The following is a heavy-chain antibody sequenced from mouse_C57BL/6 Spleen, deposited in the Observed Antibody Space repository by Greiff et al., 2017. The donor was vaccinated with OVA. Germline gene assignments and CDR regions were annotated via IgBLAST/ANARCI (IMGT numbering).Heavy chain of an antibody. CDR1: GYSFTGYF. Sequence: EVQLVESGPELVKPGDSVKISCKASGYSFTGYFMNWVMQSHGKSLEWIGRINPYNGDTFYNQKFKGKATLTVDKSSSTAHMELRSLTSEDSAVYYCARGGYYGSWYFDVWGTGTTVTVSS. D-gene: IGHD1-1*01. CDR2: INPYNGDT. CDR3: ARGGYYGSWYFDV. J-gene: IGHJ1*03. V-gene: IGHV1-20*01.